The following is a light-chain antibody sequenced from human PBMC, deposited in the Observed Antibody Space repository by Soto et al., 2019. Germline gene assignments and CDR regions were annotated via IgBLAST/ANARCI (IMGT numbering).Light chain of an antibody. CDR1: KLGDKF. CDR3: QAWDSNTYV. Sequence: SYELTQPPSVSVSPGQTVSITCSGDKLGDKFACWYQQKPGQSPLLVIYQDTKRPSGIPERFSGSNSGNTATLTISGTQALDEADYYCQAWDSNTYVFGTGTKVTVL. CDR2: QDT. J-gene: IGLJ1*01. V-gene: IGLV3-1*01.